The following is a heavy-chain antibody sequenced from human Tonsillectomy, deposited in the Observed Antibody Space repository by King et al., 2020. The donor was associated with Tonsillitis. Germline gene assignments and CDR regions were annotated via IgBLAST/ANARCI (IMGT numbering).Heavy chain of an antibody. D-gene: IGHD5-18*01. CDR2: ISGDGGST. V-gene: IGHV3-43*02. CDR3: AKDLVGYSYGSFYYYYYMDV. J-gene: IGHJ6*03. Sequence: VQLVESGGGVVQPGGSLRLSCAASGFTFDDYAMHWVRQAPGKGLEWVSLISGDGGSTYYADSVKGRFTISRDNSKNSLYLQMNSLRTEDTALYYCAKDLVGYSYGSFYYYYYMDVWGKGTTVTVSS. CDR1: GFTFDDYA.